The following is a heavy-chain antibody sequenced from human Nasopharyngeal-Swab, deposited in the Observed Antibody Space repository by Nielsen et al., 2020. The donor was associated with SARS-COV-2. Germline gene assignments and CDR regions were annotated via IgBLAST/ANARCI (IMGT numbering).Heavy chain of an antibody. V-gene: IGHV2-5*02. CDR3: AHSSSVTARPFDY. D-gene: IGHD2-21*02. CDR2: IYWDDDK. Sequence: SGPTLVKPTQTLTLTCTFSGFSLSTSGVGWIRQPPGKALEWLALIYWDDDKRYSPSLKSRLTITKDTSKNQVVLTMTNMDPVDTATYYCAHSSSVTARPFDYWGQGTLVTASS. J-gene: IGHJ4*02. CDR1: GFSLSTSGVG.